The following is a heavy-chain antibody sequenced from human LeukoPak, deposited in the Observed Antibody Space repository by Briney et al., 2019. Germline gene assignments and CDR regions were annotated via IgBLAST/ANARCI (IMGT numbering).Heavy chain of an antibody. J-gene: IGHJ4*02. CDR1: GYSISSGYY. CDR2: IYHSGST. Sequence: SETLSLTCAVSGYSISSGYYWGWIRQPPGKGLEWIGSIYHSGSTYYNPSLNSRVTISVDTSNNQFSLKLSSVTAADTAVYYCARLSLNGDYAWYWGQRTLVTVSS. CDR3: ARLSLNGDYAWY. V-gene: IGHV4-38-2*01. D-gene: IGHD4-17*01.